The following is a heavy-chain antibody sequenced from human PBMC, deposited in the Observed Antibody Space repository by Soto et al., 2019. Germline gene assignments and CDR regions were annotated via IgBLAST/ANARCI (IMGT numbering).Heavy chain of an antibody. CDR2: IYPGDSDT. V-gene: IGHV5-51*01. Sequence: GESLKISCKGSGYSFTSYWIGWVRQMPGKGLEWMGIIYPGDSDTRYSPSFQGQVTISADKSISTAYLQWSSLKASDTAMYYCATSFHSSSWYDLPSKWGQGTLVTVSS. CDR3: ATSFHSSSWYDLPSK. J-gene: IGHJ4*02. CDR1: GYSFTSYW. D-gene: IGHD6-13*01.